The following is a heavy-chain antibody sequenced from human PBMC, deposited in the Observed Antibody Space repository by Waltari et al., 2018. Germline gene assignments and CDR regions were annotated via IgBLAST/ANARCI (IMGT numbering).Heavy chain of an antibody. V-gene: IGHV3-53*01. CDR1: GFIVSTNY. D-gene: IGHD2-21*02. CDR2: IYNDGTK. CDR3: ATDGDGDCSLCLAQ. J-gene: IGHJ4*02. Sequence: EVQLVESGGGVIQPGGSLRLSCAAYGFIVSTNYMSWVRQAPGKGLEWVSVIYNDGTKRYADSVKGRFTVSRDNSKNMVHLQMDSLRAEDTAVYYCATDGDGDCSLCLAQWGQGTLVTVSS.